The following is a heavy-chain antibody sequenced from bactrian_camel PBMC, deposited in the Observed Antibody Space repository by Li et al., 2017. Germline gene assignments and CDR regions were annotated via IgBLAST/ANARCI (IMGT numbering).Heavy chain of an antibody. CDR2: LDRGGST. V-gene: IGHV3S53*01. D-gene: IGHD4*01. CDR3: AADRATRLLSVRGFNY. CDR1: GHIDRTYH. J-gene: IGHJ4*01. Sequence: VQLVESGGGSVEAGGSLRLSCVYSGHIDRTYHLGWFRQAPGKEREGVAVLDRGGSTTYADFVKGRFTISKDNTKNTLYLQMNSLNSEDSAMYYCAADRATRLLSVRGFNYWGQGTQVTVS.